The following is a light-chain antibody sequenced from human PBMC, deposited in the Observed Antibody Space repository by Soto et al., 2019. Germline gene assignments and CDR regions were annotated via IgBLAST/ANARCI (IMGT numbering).Light chain of an antibody. CDR2: GAS. CDR3: QQYGSSPLT. V-gene: IGKV3-20*01. J-gene: IGKJ1*01. CDR1: QYVSSSY. Sequence: EIVLTQSPGTLSLSPGERATLSCRASQYVSSSYLAWYQQKPGQAPRLLIYGASSRATGIPDRFSGSGSGTDFTLTISRLEPEDFAVYYCQQYGSSPLTFGQGTKVDIK.